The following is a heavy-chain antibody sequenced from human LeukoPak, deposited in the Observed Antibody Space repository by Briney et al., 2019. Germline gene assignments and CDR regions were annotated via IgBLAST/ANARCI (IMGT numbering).Heavy chain of an antibody. J-gene: IGHJ5*02. CDR3: ASGRGYSSSSRRFDP. Sequence: SQTLSLTCTVSGGSISSGDYYWRWIRQPPGEGLEWIGYIYYSGSTYYNPSLKSRVTISVDTSKNQFSLKLSSVTAADTAVYYCASGRGYSSSSRRFDPWGQGTLVTVSS. D-gene: IGHD6-6*01. CDR1: GGSISSGDYY. V-gene: IGHV4-30-4*08. CDR2: IYYSGST.